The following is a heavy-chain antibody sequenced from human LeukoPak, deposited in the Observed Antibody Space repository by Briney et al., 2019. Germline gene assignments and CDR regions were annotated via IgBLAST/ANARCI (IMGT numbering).Heavy chain of an antibody. D-gene: IGHD6-19*01. V-gene: IGHV3-23*01. Sequence: GGSLRLSCAASGFTFSSYAMSWVRQAPGKGLEWVSAISGSGGSTYYADSVKGRFTISRDNSKNTLYLQMNSLRAEDTAVYYCAKARYDSSSGWYASGGMDVWGQGTTVTVSS. CDR1: GFTFSSYA. CDR3: AKARYDSSSGWYASGGMDV. CDR2: ISGSGGST. J-gene: IGHJ6*02.